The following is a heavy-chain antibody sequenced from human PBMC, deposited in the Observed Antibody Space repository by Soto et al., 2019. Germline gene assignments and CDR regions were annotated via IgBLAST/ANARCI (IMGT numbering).Heavy chain of an antibody. J-gene: IGHJ5*02. Sequence: QVQLQESGPGLVRPSQTLSLSCTVSGGSISNSANHWSWIRQHPGEGLEWIGYIYYSGGTYYSPFLKCRVTMSIDASKNQFSLKLSSVTAADTAVYYCANVVRGVPNWFDPWGQGTLVTVSS. V-gene: IGHV4-31*03. CDR2: IYYSGGT. CDR1: GGSISNSANH. D-gene: IGHD3-10*01. CDR3: ANVVRGVPNWFDP.